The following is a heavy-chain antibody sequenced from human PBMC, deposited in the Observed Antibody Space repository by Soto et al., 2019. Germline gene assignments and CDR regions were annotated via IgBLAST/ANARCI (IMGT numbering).Heavy chain of an antibody. D-gene: IGHD1-26*01. Sequence: QVQLQESGPGLVKPSETLSLTCTVSGGSMSSYYWGWIRQPPGKGLAWIGNIYYSGSTNYKPSLQGRVTISVDKSTKQFSLRLTSVTAADTAVYYCARDGGTYAMDVWGQGTTVTVSS. CDR3: ARDGGTYAMDV. V-gene: IGHV4-59*01. J-gene: IGHJ6*02. CDR2: IYYSGST. CDR1: GGSMSSYY.